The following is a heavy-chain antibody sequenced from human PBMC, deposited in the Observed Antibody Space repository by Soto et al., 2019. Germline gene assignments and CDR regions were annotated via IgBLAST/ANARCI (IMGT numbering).Heavy chain of an antibody. D-gene: IGHD2-15*01. V-gene: IGHV4-30-2*06. CDR3: ARDGVVVAARGSGMDV. CDR2: ISHLEST. Sequence: SETLSLTCTVSGASISYGGFSWSWIRQSPGKGLEWIGYISHLESTYFHPSFKSRLTMSIDRTRNQFSLKLSSVTAADTAVYYCARDGVVVAARGSGMDVWGQGTTVTVSS. CDR1: GASISYGGFS. J-gene: IGHJ6*02.